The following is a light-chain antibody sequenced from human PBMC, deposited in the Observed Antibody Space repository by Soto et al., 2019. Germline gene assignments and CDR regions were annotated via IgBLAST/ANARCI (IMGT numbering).Light chain of an antibody. J-gene: IGKJ1*01. V-gene: IGKV1-5*01. CDR3: QQYNSYST. Sequence: DIQMTQSPSTLSASVGDRVTITCRASQSISSWLAWYQQKPGKAPKLLIYDASSLESGVRSRFSGSGSGTEFTLTISSLQPDDFATYYCQQYNSYSTFGQGTKVDIK. CDR2: DAS. CDR1: QSISSW.